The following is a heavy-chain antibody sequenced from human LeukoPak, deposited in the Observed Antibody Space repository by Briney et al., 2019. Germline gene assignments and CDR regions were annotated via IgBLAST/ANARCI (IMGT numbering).Heavy chain of an antibody. J-gene: IGHJ4*02. CDR2: INPNSGGT. V-gene: IGHV1-2*04. Sequence: ASVKVSCKASGYTFTGYYMHWVRQAPGQGLEWMGWINPNSGGTNYAQRFQGWVTMTRDTSISTAYMELSRLRSDDTAVYYCARSDLRGYSSSWPTDYWGQGTLVTVSS. CDR3: ARSDLRGYSSSWPTDY. CDR1: GYTFTGYY. D-gene: IGHD6-13*01.